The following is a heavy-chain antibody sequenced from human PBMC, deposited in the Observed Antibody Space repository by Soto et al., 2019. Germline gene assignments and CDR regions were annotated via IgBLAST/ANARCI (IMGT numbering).Heavy chain of an antibody. D-gene: IGHD3-10*01. J-gene: IGHJ6*02. CDR1: GGSISSYY. Sequence: SETLSLTCTVSGGSISSYYWSWIRQPPGKGLEWIGYIYYSGSTNYNPAPKSRVTISVETSKNQFSLKLSSLTTAETAVYYCARAGPNYYGSGSNSDDQDYYGMDVWGQGTTVTVSS. CDR3: ARAGPNYYGSGSNSDDQDYYGMDV. CDR2: IYYSGST. V-gene: IGHV4-59*01.